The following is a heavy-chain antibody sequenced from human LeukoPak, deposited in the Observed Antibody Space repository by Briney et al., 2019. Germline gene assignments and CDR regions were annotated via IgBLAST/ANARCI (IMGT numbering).Heavy chain of an antibody. V-gene: IGHV3-30*04. J-gene: IGHJ4*02. D-gene: IGHD3-10*01. CDR2: ISYDGSNK. Sequence: GGSLRLSCAASGFTFSSYAMHWVRQAPGKGLEWVAVISYDGSNKYYADSVKGRFTISRDNSKNTLYLQMNSLRAEDTAVYYCARPNYYGSGSGRGYWGQGTLVTVSS. CDR3: ARPNYYGSGSGRGY. CDR1: GFTFSSYA.